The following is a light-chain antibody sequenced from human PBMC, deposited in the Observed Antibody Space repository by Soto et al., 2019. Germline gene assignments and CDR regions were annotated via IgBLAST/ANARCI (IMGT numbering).Light chain of an antibody. CDR2: AAS. Sequence: DIQMTQSPSTLSASVGDRVTITCRASQSISSYLNWYRQTPGKAPKVLIFAASNLQSGVPSRFSGSGSGTDFTLTITSLQPEDFATYYCQQSFTTPRTCGQGTKVE. V-gene: IGKV1-39*01. CDR3: QQSFTTPRT. CDR1: QSISSY. J-gene: IGKJ1*01.